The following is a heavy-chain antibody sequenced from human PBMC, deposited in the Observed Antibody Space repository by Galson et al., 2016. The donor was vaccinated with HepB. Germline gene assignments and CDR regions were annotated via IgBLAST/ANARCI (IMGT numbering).Heavy chain of an antibody. CDR3: ATDSKSGPIFGVVLFPPDY. CDR2: ISGSGGST. V-gene: IGHV3-23*01. Sequence: SLRLSCAASGYTFSDFGMSWVRQAPGKGLEWVSAISGSGGSTYYADSVKGRFTISRDNSKNILGLQMNSLRAEDTAVYYCATDSKSGPIFGVVLFPPDYWGQGTLVTVSS. CDR1: GYTFSDFG. D-gene: IGHD3-3*01. J-gene: IGHJ4*02.